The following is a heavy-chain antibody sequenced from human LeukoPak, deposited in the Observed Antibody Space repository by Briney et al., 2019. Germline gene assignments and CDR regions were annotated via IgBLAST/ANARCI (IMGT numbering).Heavy chain of an antibody. CDR1: GYTFTRYG. D-gene: IGHD2-8*01. V-gene: IGHV1-18*01. CDR2: ISGYNGKT. CDR3: SRDEKRMDANSDF. J-gene: IGHJ4*02. Sequence: ASAKVSCKASGYTFTRYGVSWMRQAPGQGLEWMGWISGYNGKTNYAQKFQGRVIMTTDTSTSTAYLELTSLRSDDTAVYYCSRDEKRMDANSDFWGQGTLVTVSS.